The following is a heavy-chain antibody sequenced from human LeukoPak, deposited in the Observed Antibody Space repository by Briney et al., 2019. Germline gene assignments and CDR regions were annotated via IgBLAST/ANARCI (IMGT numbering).Heavy chain of an antibody. CDR1: GGSISSGGYY. Sequence: SETLSLTCTVSGGSISSGGYYWSWIRQHPGKGLEWIGYIYYSGSTYYNPSLKSRVTISVDTSKNQFSLKLSSVTAADTAVYYCARVRPKPFLKTNYDFWSGYSIRPYYYYGMDVWGQGTTVTVSS. D-gene: IGHD3-3*01. CDR2: IYYSGST. J-gene: IGHJ6*02. CDR3: ARVRPKPFLKTNYDFWSGYSIRPYYYYGMDV. V-gene: IGHV4-31*03.